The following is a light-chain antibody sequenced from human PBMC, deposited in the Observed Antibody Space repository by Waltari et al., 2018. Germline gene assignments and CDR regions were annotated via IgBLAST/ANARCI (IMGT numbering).Light chain of an antibody. V-gene: IGKV1-17*01. J-gene: IGKJ4*01. CDR1: QGISSY. CDR3: LQNNSYPLT. CDR2: AAS. Sequence: DIQMTQSPSSLSASVVDTVTITCRASQGISSYLHWFQQKPGKAPKLLIYAASSLESGVPSRFSGSGSGTEFTLTISSLQPEDFAAYYCLQNNSYPLTFGGGTKVEIK.